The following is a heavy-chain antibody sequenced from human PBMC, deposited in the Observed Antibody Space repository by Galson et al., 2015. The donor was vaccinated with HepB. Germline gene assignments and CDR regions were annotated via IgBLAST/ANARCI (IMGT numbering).Heavy chain of an antibody. CDR1: GESINSGDYS. Sequence: TLSLTCTVSGESINSGDYSWTWIRHSPGKGLEWIGYIHYSGTSDYNPSLKSRVIISVDTSQNQFSLKLMSVTAADTAVYYCASGFVRLFSQYWGQGTLVTV. V-gene: IGHV4-30-4*01. CDR3: ASGFVRLFSQY. J-gene: IGHJ4*02. CDR2: IHYSGTS. D-gene: IGHD3-10*01.